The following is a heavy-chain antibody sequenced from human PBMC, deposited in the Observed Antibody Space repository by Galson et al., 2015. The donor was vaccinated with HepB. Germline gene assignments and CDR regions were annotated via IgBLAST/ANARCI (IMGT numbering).Heavy chain of an antibody. V-gene: IGHV3-23*01. CDR1: GFTFSSYA. CDR2: ISGSGGST. J-gene: IGHJ4*02. Sequence: SLRLSCAASGFTFSSYAMSWVRQAPGKGLEWVSAISGSGGSTYYADSVKGRFTISRDNSKNTLYLQMNSLRAEDTAVYYCAKAKEYGDYEFDYWGQGTLVTVSS. D-gene: IGHD4-17*01. CDR3: AKAKEYGDYEFDY.